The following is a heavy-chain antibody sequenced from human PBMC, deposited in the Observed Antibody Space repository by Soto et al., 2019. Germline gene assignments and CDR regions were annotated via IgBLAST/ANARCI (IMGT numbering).Heavy chain of an antibody. Sequence: PWGSLRLSCVASGIAFSSYALHFFRQAPGKGLEWVAVISYDGSNKFYVDSVKGRFTISRDNSKNTLFLQMNSPRTEDTAVYYCAHLAGLSNTDDYWGQGTLVTVS. CDR3: AHLAGLSNTDDY. V-gene: IGHV3-30-3*01. J-gene: IGHJ4*02. CDR2: ISYDGSNK. CDR1: GIAFSSYA. D-gene: IGHD5-18*01.